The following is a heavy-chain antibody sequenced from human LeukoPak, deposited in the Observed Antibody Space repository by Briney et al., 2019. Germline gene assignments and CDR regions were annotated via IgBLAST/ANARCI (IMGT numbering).Heavy chain of an antibody. CDR3: ARDLYGGTSATFDY. J-gene: IGHJ4*02. CDR2: MNPNSGNT. V-gene: IGHV1-8*01. CDR1: GYTFTSYY. D-gene: IGHD4-23*01. Sequence: ASVKVSCKASGYTFTSYYINWVRQATGQGPEWMGWMNPNSGNTDYAQRFQGRVTMTGDTSISSAYMELSRLRSDDRAVYYCARDLYGGTSATFDYWGQGTLVTVSS.